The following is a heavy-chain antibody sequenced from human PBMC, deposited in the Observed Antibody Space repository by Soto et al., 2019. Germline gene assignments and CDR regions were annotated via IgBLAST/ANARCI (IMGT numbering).Heavy chain of an antibody. V-gene: IGHV3-7*01. CDR2: IKQDGSDK. D-gene: IGHD5-12*01. CDR3: GGASGLIFDH. J-gene: IGHJ4*02. Sequence: GGSLRLSCVASGFTFGTYWMGWFRRAPGKGLEFVANIKQDGSDKHYADSVKGRFTISRDNAKNSLFLQMNSLRVDDTAVYYCGGASGLIFDHWGQGTLVTVSS. CDR1: GFTFGTYW.